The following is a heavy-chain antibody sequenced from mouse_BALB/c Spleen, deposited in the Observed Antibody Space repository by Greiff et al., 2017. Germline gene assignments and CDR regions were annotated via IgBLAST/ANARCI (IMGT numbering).Heavy chain of an antibody. D-gene: IGHD2-14*01. CDR3: TREEVRRGYYAMDY. J-gene: IGHJ4*01. Sequence: QVQLQQPGAELVKPGASVKMSCKASGYTFTSYWMHWVKQRPGQGLEWIGVIDPSDSYTSYNQKFKGKATLTVDTSSSTAYMQLSSLTSEDSAVYYCTREEVRRGYYAMDYWGQGTSVTVSS. CDR2: IDPSDSYT. CDR1: GYTFTSYW. V-gene: IGHV1S127*01.